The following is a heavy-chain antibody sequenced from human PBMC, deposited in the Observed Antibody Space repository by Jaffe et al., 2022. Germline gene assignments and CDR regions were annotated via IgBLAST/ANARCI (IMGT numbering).Heavy chain of an antibody. D-gene: IGHD3-16*02. CDR2: IPYDGSNK. V-gene: IGHV3-30*02. CDR1: GFRFSDYG. CDR3: AKDGYYYGSGSYLDY. Sequence: QVQLVESGGGVVQPGGSLRLSCAASGFRFSDYGMHWVRQAPGKGLEWVAFIPYDGSNKYHTDSVKGRFTISRDNSKNTLYLQMNNLRPDDTAVYFCAKDGYYYGSGSYLDYWGQGTLVTVSS. J-gene: IGHJ4*02.